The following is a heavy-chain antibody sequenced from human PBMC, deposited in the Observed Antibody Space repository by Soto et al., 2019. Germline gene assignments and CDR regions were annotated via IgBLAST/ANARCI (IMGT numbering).Heavy chain of an antibody. V-gene: IGHV3-33*01. CDR2: IWYDGSNK. CDR1: RFTFSSYD. CDR3: ARKTSNWFDP. J-gene: IGHJ5*02. Sequence: QVQLVESGGGVVQPGRSLRLSCAASRFTFSSYDMHWVRQAPAKGLEGVALIWYDGSNKYYADSVQGRFTISRDNSKNMLYLQMNSLRAEDTAVYYCARKTSNWFDPWGQGTLVTVSS.